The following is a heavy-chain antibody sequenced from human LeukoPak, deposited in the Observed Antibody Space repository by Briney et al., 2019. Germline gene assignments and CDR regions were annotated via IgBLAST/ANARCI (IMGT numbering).Heavy chain of an antibody. V-gene: IGHV3-23*01. CDR1: GFTFSDYG. J-gene: IGHJ3*02. Sequence: GGSLRLSCAASGFTFSDYGMHWVRQAPGKGLEWVSSIRVIGSKTFYSDSVKGRFTISRDNPKNTLYLQMNSLRPEDTAVYYCVKEPRGYSFSFDIWGQGTMVTVSS. CDR3: VKEPRGYSFSFDI. CDR2: IRVIGSKT. D-gene: IGHD5-18*01.